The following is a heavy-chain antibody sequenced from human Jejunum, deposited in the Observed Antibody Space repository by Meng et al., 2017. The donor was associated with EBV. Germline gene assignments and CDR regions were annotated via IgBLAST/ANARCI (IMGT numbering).Heavy chain of an antibody. Sequence: QVQLVQSGAEVKKPGASVKVSCKASGYTFTSHLRNWVRQATGQGLEYMGWMSPDNGDTCYAQNFQGRLTMTRDTSISTAYMELSSLTSDDTAVYYCARGDGYNLYWGQGTLVTVSS. CDR2: MSPDNGDT. CDR1: GYTFTSHL. CDR3: ARGDGYNLY. J-gene: IGHJ4*02. D-gene: IGHD5-24*01. V-gene: IGHV1-8*01.